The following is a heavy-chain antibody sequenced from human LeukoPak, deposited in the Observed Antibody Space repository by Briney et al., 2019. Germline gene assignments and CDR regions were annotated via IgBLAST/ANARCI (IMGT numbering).Heavy chain of an antibody. CDR3: AATNDY. CDR1: GFRFTSYW. Sequence: GEPLKIPLKGFGFRFTSYWIRWVGQMPGKGVEGMGRIDPRDSYTNYSPSFQGHVTISANKSISTAYLQWSSLKASDTAMHYCAATNDYWGQGTLVTVSS. V-gene: IGHV5-10-1*01. J-gene: IGHJ4*02. D-gene: IGHD1-1*01. CDR2: IDPRDSYT.